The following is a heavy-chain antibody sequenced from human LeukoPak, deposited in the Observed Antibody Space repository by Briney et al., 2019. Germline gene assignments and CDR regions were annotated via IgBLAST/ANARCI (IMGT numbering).Heavy chain of an antibody. J-gene: IGHJ6*03. D-gene: IGHD3-10*01. V-gene: IGHV3-11*04. Sequence: GGSLRLSCAASGFTFSDYNMRWIRQAPGKGLEWVSSISRSGSTKYYADSVKGRFTISRDNSKNTLYLQMNSLRAEDTAVYYCARDPTFTTGNMVRGVRRYYYYMDVWGKGTTVTVSS. CDR1: GFTFSDYN. CDR3: ARDPTFTTGNMVRGVRRYYYYMDV. CDR2: ISRSGSTK.